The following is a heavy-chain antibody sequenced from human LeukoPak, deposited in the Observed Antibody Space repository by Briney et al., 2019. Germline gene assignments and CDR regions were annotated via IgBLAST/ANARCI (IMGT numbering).Heavy chain of an antibody. J-gene: IGHJ4*02. D-gene: IGHD4-17*01. V-gene: IGHV1-18*01. CDR1: GYTFSNFG. Sequence: ASVKVSCKASGYTFSNFGISWVRQAPGQGLEWMGWISAYNGNTNYAQRLQGRVTMTTDTSTSTAYMELRSLRSYHTAVYYCARDRDYGDYNTQDLFVYWGQGTLVTVSS. CDR2: ISAYNGNT. CDR3: ARDRDYGDYNTQDLFVY.